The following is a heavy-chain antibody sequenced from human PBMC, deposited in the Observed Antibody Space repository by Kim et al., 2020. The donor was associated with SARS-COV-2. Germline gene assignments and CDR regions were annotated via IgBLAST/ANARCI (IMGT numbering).Heavy chain of an antibody. V-gene: IGHV3-7*01. Sequence: GWSLRLSCAASGFTFSTYWMSWVRQAPGKGLEWVANIAHDSTATYYVDSVKGRFTISRDNAKKSLYLQMNSLRAEDTAVYYCTRVLGGADVNEYWGQGILVTVSA. CDR1: GFTFSTYW. J-gene: IGHJ4*02. CDR2: IAHDSTAT. D-gene: IGHD3-3*01. CDR3: TRVLGGADVNEY.